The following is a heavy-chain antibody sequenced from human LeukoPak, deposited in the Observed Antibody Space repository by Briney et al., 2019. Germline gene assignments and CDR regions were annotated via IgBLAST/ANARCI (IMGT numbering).Heavy chain of an antibody. CDR2: INPSRGGT. CDR1: GYTFTAYF. CDR3: GSVRGILSYFDL. D-gene: IGHD3-16*01. J-gene: IGHJ2*01. V-gene: IGHV1-2*02. Sequence: ASVKVSCKASGYTFTAYFIHWVRQAPGQGLEWMGWINPSRGGTNFAQKFQGRVTMTRDTSITTAFMELSGLTFDDTAVYYCGSVRGILSYFDLWGRGTLVTVSS.